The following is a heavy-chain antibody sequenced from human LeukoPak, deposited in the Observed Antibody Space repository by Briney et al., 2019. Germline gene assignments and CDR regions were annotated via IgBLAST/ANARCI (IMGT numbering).Heavy chain of an antibody. CDR3: ARDRLGHWGEAFDF. CDR2: IDPSSGST. CDR1: GYTFTSYY. J-gene: IGHJ3*01. D-gene: IGHD3-16*01. V-gene: IGHV1-46*01. Sequence: ASVKVSCKASGYTFTSYYIHWVRQAPGQGLEWMGMIDPSSGSTTYTQNFPGRVIMTMDTSTSTVYMKVSSLTSEDTAVYYCARDRLGHWGEAFDFWGQGTMVTVSS.